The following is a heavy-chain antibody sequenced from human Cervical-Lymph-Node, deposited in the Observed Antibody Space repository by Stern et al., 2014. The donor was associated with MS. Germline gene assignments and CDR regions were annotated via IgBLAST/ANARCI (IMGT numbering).Heavy chain of an antibody. D-gene: IGHD3-22*01. J-gene: IGHJ3*02. CDR3: ARDGIVVAEDALDI. Sequence: QLVQSGGGVVQPGKSLRLSCVASGFTFSDYGMHWVRQAPGKGLEWVATIWSDVTNKFYAGSLEGRFTISRDNSKNTLYLEMKGLRADDSGRYYCARDGIVVAEDALDIWGQGTLVTVS. CDR2: IWSDVTNK. CDR1: GFTFSDYG. V-gene: IGHV3-33*01.